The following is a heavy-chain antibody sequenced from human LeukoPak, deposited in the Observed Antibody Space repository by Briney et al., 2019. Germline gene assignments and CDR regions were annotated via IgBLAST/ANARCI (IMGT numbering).Heavy chain of an antibody. D-gene: IGHD3-22*01. CDR1: GGTFSSNT. J-gene: IGHJ3*02. CDR2: IIPIFGTR. V-gene: IGHV1-69*13. CDR3: ARGRAPSRWLFILNAFDI. Sequence: SVKVSCKASGGTFSSNTFSWVRQAPGQGLEWLGGIIPIFGTRTYAQKFQGRVTVIADASTSTVYMELSSLRSEDTAVYYCARGRAPSRWLFILNAFDIWGQGTMVTVSS.